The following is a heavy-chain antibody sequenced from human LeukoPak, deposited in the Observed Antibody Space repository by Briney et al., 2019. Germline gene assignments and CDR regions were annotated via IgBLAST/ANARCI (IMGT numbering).Heavy chain of an antibody. J-gene: IGHJ6*02. V-gene: IGHV5-51*01. D-gene: IGHD3-9*01. CDR1: GYSFTSYW. CDR2: IYPGVSDT. CDR3: ARHTSLLRYFDWLFSTEDYGMDV. Sequence: GESLKISCKGSGYSFTSYWIGWVRQMPGKGLEWMGIIYPGVSDTRYSPSFQGQVTISADKSISTAYLQWSSLKASDTAMYYCARHTSLLRYFDWLFSTEDYGMDVWGQGTTVTVSS.